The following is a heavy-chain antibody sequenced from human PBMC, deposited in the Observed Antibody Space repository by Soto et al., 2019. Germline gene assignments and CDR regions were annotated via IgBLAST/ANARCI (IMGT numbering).Heavy chain of an antibody. CDR3: ARDEGSGSYYNAFDI. CDR2: IYYSGST. J-gene: IGHJ3*02. CDR1: GGSISSSSYY. Sequence: SETLSLTCTVSGGSISSSSYYWGWIREPPGKGLEGIGSIYYSGSTYYNPSLKSRVTISVDTSKNQFSLKLSSVTAADTAVYYCARDEGSGSYYNAFDIWGQGTMVTVSS. V-gene: IGHV4-39*07. D-gene: IGHD3-10*01.